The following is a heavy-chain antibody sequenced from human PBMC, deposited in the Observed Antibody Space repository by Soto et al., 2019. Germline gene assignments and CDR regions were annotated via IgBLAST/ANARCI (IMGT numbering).Heavy chain of an antibody. CDR1: GGSISSYY. Sequence: QVQLQESGPGLVKPSETLSLTCTVSGGSISSYYWSWIRQPPGKGLEWIGYIYYSGSTNYNPSLKSRVTISVDTSKNQFSLKLSSVTDADTAVYYCARAWGRVFDYWGQGTLVTVSS. J-gene: IGHJ4*02. CDR2: IYYSGST. V-gene: IGHV4-59*01. CDR3: ARAWGRVFDY. D-gene: IGHD3-16*01.